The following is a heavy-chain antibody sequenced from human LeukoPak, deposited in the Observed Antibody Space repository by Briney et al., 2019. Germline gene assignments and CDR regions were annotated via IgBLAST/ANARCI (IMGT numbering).Heavy chain of an antibody. V-gene: IGHV3-20*04. CDR1: GFTFDDYG. CDR2: INWNGGST. J-gene: IGHJ4*02. CDR3: ARGTLKAAATDFDY. Sequence: GGSLGLSCAGSGFTFDDYGMSWVRQAPGKGLEWVSGINWNGGSTGYADSVKGRFTISRDNAKNSLYLQMNSLRAEDTALYYCARGTLKAAATDFDYWGQGTLVTVSS. D-gene: IGHD6-13*01.